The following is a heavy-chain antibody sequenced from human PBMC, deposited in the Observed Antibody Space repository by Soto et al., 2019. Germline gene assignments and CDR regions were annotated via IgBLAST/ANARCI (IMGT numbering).Heavy chain of an antibody. Sequence: QVQLVQSGAEVKKPGSSVKVSCKASGGTFSSYTISWVRQAPGQGLEWMGRIIPILGIANYAQKFQGRVTITADKSPSTAYMELSSLRSEDTAVYYCAREESDLYYYYGMDVWGQGTTVTVSS. J-gene: IGHJ6*02. CDR2: IIPILGIA. CDR3: AREESDLYYYYGMDV. CDR1: GGTFSSYT. V-gene: IGHV1-69*08.